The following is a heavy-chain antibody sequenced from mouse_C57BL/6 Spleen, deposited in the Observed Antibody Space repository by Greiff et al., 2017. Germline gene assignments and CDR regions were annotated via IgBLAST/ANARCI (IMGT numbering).Heavy chain of an antibody. J-gene: IGHJ2*01. CDR3: TTLGSDY. CDR2: IDPENGDT. Sequence: VQLKESGAELVRPGASVKLSCTASGFNIKDDYMHWVKQRPEQGLEWIGGIDPENGDTEYASKFQGKATITADTSSNTAYLQLSSLTSEDTAVYYCTTLGSDYWGQGATLTVSS. V-gene: IGHV14-4*01. CDR1: GFNIKDDY.